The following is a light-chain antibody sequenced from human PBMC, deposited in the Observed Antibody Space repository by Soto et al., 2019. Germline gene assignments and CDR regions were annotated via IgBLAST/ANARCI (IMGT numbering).Light chain of an antibody. CDR2: DVA. Sequence: QSALTQPRSVSGSPGQSVTISCTGTSSDVGNYNYVAWYRQHPGKAPKLIIYDVAQRPSGVPDRFSGSKSGNTASLTISGLQAEDEADYYCCSYAGSYTWVFGGGTKVTVL. CDR1: SSDVGNYNY. V-gene: IGLV2-11*01. CDR3: CSYAGSYTWV. J-gene: IGLJ3*02.